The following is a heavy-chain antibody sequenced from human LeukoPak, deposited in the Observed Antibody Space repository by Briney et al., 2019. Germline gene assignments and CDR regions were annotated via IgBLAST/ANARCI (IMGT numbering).Heavy chain of an antibody. CDR1: GLTFSIYS. Sequence: GGSLRLSCAASGLTFSIYSMNWVRQAPGKGLEWVSSISSSSSYIYYADSVKGRFTISRDNAKDSLYLQMNSLRAEDTAVYYCARDSFYGMDVWGQGTTVTVSS. J-gene: IGHJ6*02. V-gene: IGHV3-21*01. CDR2: ISSSSSYI. CDR3: ARDSFYGMDV.